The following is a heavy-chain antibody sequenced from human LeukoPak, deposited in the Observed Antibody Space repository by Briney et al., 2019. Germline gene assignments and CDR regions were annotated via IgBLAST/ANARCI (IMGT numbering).Heavy chain of an antibody. CDR2: IYYLGST. V-gene: IGHV4-39*01. Sequence: SETLSLTCTVSGGSISSSSYYWGWIRQPPGKGLEGTGSIYYLGSTYYNPSLKSRVTISVDTSKNQFSLKLSSVTAADTAVYYCARDNDFWSGYTSWGQGTLVTVSS. J-gene: IGHJ4*02. CDR3: ARDNDFWSGYTS. D-gene: IGHD3-3*01. CDR1: GGSISSSSYY.